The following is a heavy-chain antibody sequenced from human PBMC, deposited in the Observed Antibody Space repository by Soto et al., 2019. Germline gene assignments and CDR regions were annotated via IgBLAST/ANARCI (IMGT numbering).Heavy chain of an antibody. CDR1: GFTFSSYA. CDR3: AKGSSGLRFLEWLSPHDY. CDR2: ISRIGSST. J-gene: IGHJ4*02. Sequence: EVQLLESGGGLVQPGGSLRLSCAASGFTFSSYAMSWVRQAPGKGLEWVSAISRIGSSTYYAVSVKGRFTISRDNSKNTLHLQMNSLRAEDTAVYFCAKGSSGLRFLEWLSPHDYWGQGTLVTVSS. D-gene: IGHD3-3*01. V-gene: IGHV3-23*01.